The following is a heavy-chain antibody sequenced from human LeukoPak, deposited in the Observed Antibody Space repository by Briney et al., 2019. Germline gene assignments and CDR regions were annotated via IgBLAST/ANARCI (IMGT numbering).Heavy chain of an antibody. CDR2: ISTSGRTI. D-gene: IGHD3-10*01. J-gene: IGHJ3*02. Sequence: SGGSLRLSCAASGFAFSTYEMNWVRQAPGRGLEWVSYISTSGRTIYYADSAKGRFTISRDNAKNSLYLQMNSLRAEDTAVYYCASYIRAPFDIWGQGTMVTVFS. V-gene: IGHV3-48*03. CDR3: ASYIRAPFDI. CDR1: GFAFSTYE.